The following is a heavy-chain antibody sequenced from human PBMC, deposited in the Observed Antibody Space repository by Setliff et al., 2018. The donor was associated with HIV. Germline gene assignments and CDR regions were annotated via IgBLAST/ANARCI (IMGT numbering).Heavy chain of an antibody. CDR1: GYTFTSYT. J-gene: IGHJ4*02. CDR2: INAGNGNT. Sequence: ASVKVSCKSSGYTFTSYTMHWVRQAPGQRLEWMGRINAGNGNTKYSQKFQGRVTITRDTSTNTFYMELTSLTSEDTAVYYCARQGRYCSSVYCYHFDFWGQGTLVTVSS. V-gene: IGHV1-3*01. CDR3: ARQGRYCSSVYCYHFDF. D-gene: IGHD2-2*01.